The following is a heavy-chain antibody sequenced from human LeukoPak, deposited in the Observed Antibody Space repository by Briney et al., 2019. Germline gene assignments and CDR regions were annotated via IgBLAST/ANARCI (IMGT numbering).Heavy chain of an antibody. CDR1: GGSISGYY. V-gene: IGHV4-59*08. D-gene: IGHD2-2*01. CDR3: ARLSKDTVVLPAAMAHYFDY. CDR2: IHYTGST. J-gene: IGHJ4*02. Sequence: SETLSLTCTVAGGSISGYYWSWIRQPPGKGLQFIGYIHYTGSTNYNPSLESRVTLSVDTSKNQFSLKLRSVTAADTAVYYCARLSKDTVVLPAAMAHYFDYWGQGTLVTVSS.